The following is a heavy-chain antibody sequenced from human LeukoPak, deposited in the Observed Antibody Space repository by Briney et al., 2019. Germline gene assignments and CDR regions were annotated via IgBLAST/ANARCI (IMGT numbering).Heavy chain of an antibody. J-gene: IGHJ6*02. CDR2: ISSSSSYI. CDR3: ARDLDYDILTGYRYGMDV. CDR1: GFTFSSYA. V-gene: IGHV3-21*01. D-gene: IGHD3-9*01. Sequence: GGSLRLSCAASGFTFSSYAMSWVRQAPGKGLEWVSSISSSSSYIYYADSVKGRFTISRDNAKNSLYLQMNSLRAEDTAVYYCARDLDYDILTGYRYGMDVWGQGTTVTVSS.